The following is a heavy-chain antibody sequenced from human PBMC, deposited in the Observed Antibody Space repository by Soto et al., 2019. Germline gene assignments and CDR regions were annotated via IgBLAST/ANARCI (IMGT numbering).Heavy chain of an antibody. V-gene: IGHV4-59*01. Sequence: SETLSLTCTVSGGSISSYYWSWIRQPPGKGLEWIGYIYYSGSTNYNPSLKSRVTISVDTSKNQFSLKLSSVTAADTAVYYCARDGSNDFWSGYKNWFDPWGQATLVTVSS. CDR1: GGSISSYY. CDR2: IYYSGST. CDR3: ARDGSNDFWSGYKNWFDP. J-gene: IGHJ5*02. D-gene: IGHD3-3*01.